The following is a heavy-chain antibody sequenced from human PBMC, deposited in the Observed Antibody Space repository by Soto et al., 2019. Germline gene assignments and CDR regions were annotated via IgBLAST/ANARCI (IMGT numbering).Heavy chain of an antibody. V-gene: IGHV3-23*01. D-gene: IGHD6-19*01. CDR2: ISGSGGST. CDR3: AKDRRGQQWLVTAEYFQH. Sequence: EVQLLESGGGLVQPGGSLRLSCAASGFTFSSYAMSWVRQAPGKGPEWVSAISGSGGSTYYADSVKGRFTISRDNSKNTLYLQMNSLRAEDTAVYYCAKDRRGQQWLVTAEYFQHWGQGTLVTVSS. J-gene: IGHJ1*01. CDR1: GFTFSSYA.